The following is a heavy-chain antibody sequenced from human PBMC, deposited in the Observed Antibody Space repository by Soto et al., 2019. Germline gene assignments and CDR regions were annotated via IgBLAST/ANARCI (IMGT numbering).Heavy chain of an antibody. CDR3: ARGPKQWRGRGWFDP. CDR2: INHSGST. Sequence: SETLSLTCAVYGGSFSGYYWSWIRQPPGKGLEWIGEINHSGSTNYNPSLKSRVTISVDTSKNQFSLKLSSVTAADTAVYYCARGPKQWRGRGWFDPWGQGTLVTVSS. V-gene: IGHV4-34*01. CDR1: GGSFSGYY. J-gene: IGHJ5*02. D-gene: IGHD6-19*01.